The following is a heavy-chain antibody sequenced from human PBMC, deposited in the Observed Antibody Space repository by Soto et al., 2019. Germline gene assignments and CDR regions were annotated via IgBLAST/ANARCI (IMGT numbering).Heavy chain of an antibody. CDR1: GYTFTDYY. CDR3: ARGKDIVVVVATTSPMDV. CDR2: INPNSGGT. J-gene: IGHJ6*02. Sequence: ASVKVSCKASGYTFTDYYIHWVRQAPGQGLEWMGWINPNSGGTNYAQKFQGWVTMTRDTSISTAYMELSRLRSDDTAIYYCARGKDIVVVVATTSPMDVRGQGTTVTVSS. D-gene: IGHD2-15*01. V-gene: IGHV1-2*04.